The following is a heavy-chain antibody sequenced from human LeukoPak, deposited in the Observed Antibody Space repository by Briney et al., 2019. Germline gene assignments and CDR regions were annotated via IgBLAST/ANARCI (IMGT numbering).Heavy chain of an antibody. CDR3: ARGYCSGGSCYSGFDY. CDR2: IYYSGST. D-gene: IGHD2-15*01. Sequence: SETLSLTCTVSGGSISSYYWSWIRQPPGKGLEWIGYIYYSGSTNYNPSLKSRVTISVDTSKNQFSLKLSSVAAADTAVYYCARGYCSGGSCYSGFDYWGQGTLVTVSS. V-gene: IGHV4-59*01. J-gene: IGHJ4*02. CDR1: GGSISSYY.